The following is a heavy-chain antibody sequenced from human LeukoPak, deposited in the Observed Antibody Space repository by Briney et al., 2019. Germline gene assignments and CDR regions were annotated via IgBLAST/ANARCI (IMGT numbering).Heavy chain of an antibody. CDR3: AKSSDGSTSFDQ. J-gene: IGHJ4*02. Sequence: ASVKVSCKASGYSFTDYYMHWLRQAPGQGPEWMGIIDPSDGVTTYAEKFEGRVAMTRDMSTTTVYMELSSLRAEDMALYYCAKSSDGSTSFDQWGQGTLVTVSS. CDR1: GYSFTDYY. D-gene: IGHD2-2*01. V-gene: IGHV1-46*01. CDR2: IDPSDGVT.